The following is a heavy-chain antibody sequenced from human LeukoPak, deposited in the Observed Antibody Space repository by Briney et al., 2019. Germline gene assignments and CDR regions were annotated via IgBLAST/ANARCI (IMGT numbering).Heavy chain of an antibody. CDR2: IRYDGSNK. CDR1: GFTFSSYG. Sequence: GGSLPLSCAASGFTFSSYGMHWVRQAPGKGLEWVAFIRYDGSNKYYADSVKGRFTISRDNSKNTLYLQMNSLRAEDTAVYYCAKDRGLYSSSLYFDYWGQGTLVTVSS. CDR3: AKDRGLYSSSLYFDY. D-gene: IGHD6-13*01. V-gene: IGHV3-30*02. J-gene: IGHJ4*02.